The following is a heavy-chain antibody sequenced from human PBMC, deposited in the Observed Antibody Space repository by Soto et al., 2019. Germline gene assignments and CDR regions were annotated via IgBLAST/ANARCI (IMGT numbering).Heavy chain of an antibody. Sequence: DVQVEESGGGLIQPGGSLRLSCAASGFIVNGKKYLTWVRQAPGKGLEWLSAVYSADGTFYADSVKGRFTVSLDHVKNMVYLPMNSLRSEDTGVYYCATWSLREQAFEVWGPGTRVTVSA. J-gene: IGHJ3*01. CDR1: GFIVNGKKY. CDR3: ATWSLREQAFEV. D-gene: IGHD4-17*01. CDR2: VYSADGT. V-gene: IGHV3-53*01.